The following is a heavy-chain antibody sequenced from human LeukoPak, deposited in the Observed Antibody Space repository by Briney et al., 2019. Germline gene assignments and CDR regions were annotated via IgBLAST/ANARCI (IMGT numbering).Heavy chain of an antibody. V-gene: IGHV1-2*02. D-gene: IGHD3-10*01. CDR2: INPNSGGT. J-gene: IGHJ4*02. CDR3: ARDLDYYGSGNHIDY. Sequence: ASVNVSCKASGYTFTGYYMHWVRQAPGQGLEWMGWINPNSGGTNYAQKFQGRVTMTRDTSISTAYMELSRLRSDDTAVYYCARDLDYYGSGNHIDYWGQGTLVTVSS. CDR1: GYTFTGYY.